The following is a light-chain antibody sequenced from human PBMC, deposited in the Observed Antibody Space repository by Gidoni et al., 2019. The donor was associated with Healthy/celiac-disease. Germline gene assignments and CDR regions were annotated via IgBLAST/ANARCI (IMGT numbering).Light chain of an antibody. V-gene: IGKV3-11*01. Sequence: IVFTQSPATLSLSPGERATLSCRASQSVSSYLAGYQQKPGQAHRLLIYDASNRATGSPARFSGGGAGTDFTLTISSLEPEDCAVYYCQQRSNWPPAVTFXXXTRLEIK. CDR1: QSVSSY. J-gene: IGKJ5*01. CDR2: DAS. CDR3: QQRSNWPPAVT.